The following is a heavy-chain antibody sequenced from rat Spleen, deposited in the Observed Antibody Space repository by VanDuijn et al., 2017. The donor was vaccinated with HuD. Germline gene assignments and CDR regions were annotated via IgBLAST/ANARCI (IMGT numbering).Heavy chain of an antibody. CDR3: AREANIPFHYFDY. CDR2: ISYDGSST. Sequence: EVQLVESGGGLVQPGRSLKLSCAASGFIFSRSAMAWVRQAPTKGLEWVATISYDGSSTYYRDSVKGRFTISRDHAKSTLYLQMDSLKSEDTATYYCAREANIPFHYFDYWGQGVMVTVSS. V-gene: IGHV5-29*01. D-gene: IGHD1-5*01. CDR1: GFIFSRSA. J-gene: IGHJ2*01.